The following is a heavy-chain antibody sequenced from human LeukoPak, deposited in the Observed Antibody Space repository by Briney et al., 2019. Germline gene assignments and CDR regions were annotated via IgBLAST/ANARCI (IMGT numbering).Heavy chain of an antibody. CDR3: AREDYMDV. CDR1: GFTFSNYS. Sequence: SGGSLRLSCAGSGFTFSNYSFHWIRQAPGKGLQYVSVISGDGARSFYAESVKGRFTISRDISKNTLYLQMNSLRVEDTAVYYCAREDYMDVWGKGTTVIATS. V-gene: IGHV3-64*02. CDR2: ISGDGARS. J-gene: IGHJ6*03.